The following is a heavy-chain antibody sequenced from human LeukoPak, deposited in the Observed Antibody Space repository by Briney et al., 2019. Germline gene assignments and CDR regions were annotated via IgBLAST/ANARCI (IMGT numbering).Heavy chain of an antibody. Sequence: GGSLRLSCAASGFTFSTYGMSWVRQAPGKGLEWVSAISGSGGTTYYADSVKGRFTISRDNSKNTLYLQMNSLRAEDTAVYYCAKADSYYDSSGPFDYWGQGTLVTVSS. CDR2: ISGSGGTT. CDR3: AKADSYYDSSGPFDY. D-gene: IGHD3-22*01. J-gene: IGHJ4*02. CDR1: GFTFSTYG. V-gene: IGHV3-23*01.